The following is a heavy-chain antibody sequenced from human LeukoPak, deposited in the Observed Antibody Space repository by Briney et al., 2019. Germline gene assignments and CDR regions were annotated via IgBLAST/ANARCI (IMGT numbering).Heavy chain of an antibody. CDR1: GFTFSSYG. D-gene: IGHD3-3*01. CDR3: AKAPSGARLRFLEWLFGAFDI. Sequence: GGSLRLSCAASGFTFSSYGMHWVRQAPGKGLEWVAVISYDGSNKYYADSVKGRFTISRDNSKNTLYLQMNSLRAEDTAVYYCAKAPSGARLRFLEWLFGAFDIWGQGTMVTVSS. J-gene: IGHJ3*02. CDR2: ISYDGSNK. V-gene: IGHV3-30*18.